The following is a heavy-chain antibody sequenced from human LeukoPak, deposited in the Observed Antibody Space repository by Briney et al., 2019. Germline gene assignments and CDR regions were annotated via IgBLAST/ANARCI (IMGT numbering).Heavy chain of an antibody. D-gene: IGHD5-18*01. CDR3: ARAIASYGDSAY. CDR1: GLKFGSFS. CDR2: ISSTSTAI. Sequence: PGGSLRLSCAASGLKFGSFSMGWVRQAPGKGLEWLSYISSTSTAIYYADSLKGRFTISRDNAKNSLYLQMNSLRAEDTAVYYCARAIASYGDSAYWGQGTLVTVSS. V-gene: IGHV3-48*04. J-gene: IGHJ4*02.